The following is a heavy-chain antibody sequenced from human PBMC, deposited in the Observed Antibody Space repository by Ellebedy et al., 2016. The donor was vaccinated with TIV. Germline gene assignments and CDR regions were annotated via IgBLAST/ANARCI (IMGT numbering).Heavy chain of an antibody. Sequence: GESLKISCAASGFTFSSFAMHWVRQAPGKGLEWVAGILNDGSNRYYADSVKGRFTISRDNSENMLYLQMNSLRPEDTAVYYCVVAQGDVNAGWLYYFDYWGQGTLVTVSS. D-gene: IGHD3-16*01. CDR1: GFTFSSFA. CDR3: VVAQGDVNAGWLYYFDY. J-gene: IGHJ4*02. V-gene: IGHV3-30-3*01. CDR2: ILNDGSNR.